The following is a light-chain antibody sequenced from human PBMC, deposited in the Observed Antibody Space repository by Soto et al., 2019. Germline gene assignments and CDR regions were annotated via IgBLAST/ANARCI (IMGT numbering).Light chain of an antibody. CDR1: QTISSW. J-gene: IGKJ1*01. CDR3: QHYNSYSEA. CDR2: KAS. Sequence: DIQMTQSPSTLSGSVGDRVTITCRASQTISSWVAWYQQKPGKAPKLLIYKASTLKSGVPSRFSGSGSGTEFTLTISSLQTDDFAPYYCQHYNSYSEAFGQGTKVELK. V-gene: IGKV1-5*03.